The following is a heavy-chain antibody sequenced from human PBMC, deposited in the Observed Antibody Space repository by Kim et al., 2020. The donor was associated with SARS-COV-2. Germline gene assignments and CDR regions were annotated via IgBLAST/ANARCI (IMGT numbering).Heavy chain of an antibody. CDR2: INSDGSST. J-gene: IGHJ3*02. Sequence: GGSLRLSCAASGFTFSSYWMHWVRQAPGKGLVWVSRINSDGSSTSYADSVKGRFTISRDNAKNTLYLQMNSLRAEDTAVYYCAAAAGTEGSFDIWGQGTMVTVSS. D-gene: IGHD6-13*01. V-gene: IGHV3-74*01. CDR3: AAAAGTEGSFDI. CDR1: GFTFSSYW.